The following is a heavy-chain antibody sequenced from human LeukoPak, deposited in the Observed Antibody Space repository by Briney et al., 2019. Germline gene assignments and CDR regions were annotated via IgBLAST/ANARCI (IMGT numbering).Heavy chain of an antibody. V-gene: IGHV3-21*05. CDR3: ARVSVAGYYFDY. CDR2: ISSSSSYT. CDR1: GFTFSSYA. Sequence: PGGSLRLSCAASGFTFSSYAMHWVRQAPGKGLEWVSYISSSSSYTNYADSVKGRFTISRDNAKNSLYLQMNSLRAEDTAVYYCARVSVAGYYFDYWGQGTLVTVSS. J-gene: IGHJ4*02. D-gene: IGHD6-19*01.